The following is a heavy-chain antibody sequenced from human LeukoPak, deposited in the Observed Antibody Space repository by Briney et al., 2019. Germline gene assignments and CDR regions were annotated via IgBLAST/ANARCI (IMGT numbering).Heavy chain of an antibody. CDR3: ATHFHSAGLGF. J-gene: IGHJ3*01. CDR2: IYPGGSNG. V-gene: IGHV5-51*01. Sequence: GESLRISCKCSGFDFTAYGIAWVRQMPGKGLEWMGNIYPGGSNGRYSPSFQGQVTMSADKSITTVYLQWSSLKASDTAMYYCATHFHSAGLGFWGEGRMLAVS. D-gene: IGHD3-16*01. CDR1: GFDFTAYG.